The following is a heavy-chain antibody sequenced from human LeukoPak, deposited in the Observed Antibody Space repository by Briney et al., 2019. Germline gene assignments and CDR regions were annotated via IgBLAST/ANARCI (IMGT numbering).Heavy chain of an antibody. Sequence: GGSLRLSCAASGLTFSSCGMHWVRQAPGKGLEWVAIISHDGTNKYYADSVKGRFTISRDNSKNTLYLQMNSLRAEDTAVYYCARGGTVTIPDYWGQGTLVTVSA. D-gene: IGHD4-17*01. V-gene: IGHV3-30*03. CDR2: ISHDGTNK. CDR1: GLTFSSCG. CDR3: ARGGTVTIPDY. J-gene: IGHJ4*02.